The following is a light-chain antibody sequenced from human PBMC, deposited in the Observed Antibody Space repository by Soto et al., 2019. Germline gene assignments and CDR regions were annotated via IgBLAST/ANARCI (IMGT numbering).Light chain of an antibody. V-gene: IGLV4-60*03. CDR2: LEGSGSY. Sequence: QLVLTQSSSASASLGSSVKLTCTRSSGHSSYIIAWHQQQPGKAPRYLMKLEGSGSYNKGSGVPDRFSGSSSGADRYLTISNLQSEDEADYYCETWDSNTRVFGGGTKLTVL. CDR3: ETWDSNTRV. CDR1: SGHSSYI. J-gene: IGLJ2*01.